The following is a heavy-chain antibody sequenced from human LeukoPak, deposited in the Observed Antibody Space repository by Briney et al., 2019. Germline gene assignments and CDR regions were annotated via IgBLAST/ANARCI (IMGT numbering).Heavy chain of an antibody. D-gene: IGHD6-13*01. Sequence: GGSLRPSGPASGFTFHDYAMHWVRQAPGKGLDGVSGISGNSVSIGYADHVKGGFTISRDNAKKSLYLQRNSLRAEATALYYCAKVSAGMAAAGVFDYWGQGTLVTVSS. J-gene: IGHJ4*02. V-gene: IGHV3-9*01. CDR2: ISGNSVSI. CDR1: GFTFHDYA. CDR3: AKVSAGMAAAGVFDY.